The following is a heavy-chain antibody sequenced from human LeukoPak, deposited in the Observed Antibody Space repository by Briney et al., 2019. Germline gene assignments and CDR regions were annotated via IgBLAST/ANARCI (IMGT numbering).Heavy chain of an antibody. D-gene: IGHD3-22*01. V-gene: IGHV4-38-2*02. J-gene: IGHJ5*02. Sequence: SETLSLTCTVSGYSISSGYYWGWIRQPPGQGLEWIGSIYHSGSTYYNPSLKSRVTIPVDTSKNQFSLKLSSVTAADTAVYYCARRSSANWFDPWGQGTLVTVSS. CDR2: IYHSGST. CDR1: GYSISSGYY. CDR3: ARRSSANWFDP.